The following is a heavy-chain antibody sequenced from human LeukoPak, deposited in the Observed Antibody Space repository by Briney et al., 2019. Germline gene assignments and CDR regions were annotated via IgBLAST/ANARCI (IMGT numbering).Heavy chain of an antibody. J-gene: IGHJ6*02. V-gene: IGHV4-4*09. CDR3: ARGPYYYGSGPYYYGMDV. CDR1: GDSIINYY. D-gene: IGHD3-10*01. Sequence: SETLSFTCTVSGDSIINYYWSWIRQPPGKGLEWIGYIYTSGTTKYSPSLRSRVTISGDTSKNQFSLRLSSVTAADTAVYYCARGPYYYGSGPYYYGMDVWGQGTTVTVSS. CDR2: IYTSGTT.